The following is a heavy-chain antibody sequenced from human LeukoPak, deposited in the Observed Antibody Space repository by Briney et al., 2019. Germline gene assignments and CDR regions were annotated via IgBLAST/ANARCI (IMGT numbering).Heavy chain of an antibody. CDR2: IRGGGVSA. CDR3: AKGYDCGGDCYHFDY. CDR1: GFTFSSYA. V-gene: IGHV3-23*01. J-gene: IGHJ4*02. Sequence: GGSLRLSCVVSGFTFSSYAMSWVRQAPGKGLEWVSGIRGGGVSAYYADSVKGRFTISRDNFKNTLYLQINSLRGEDTAVYYCAKGYDCGGDCYHFDYWGQGTLVTVSS. D-gene: IGHD2-21*02.